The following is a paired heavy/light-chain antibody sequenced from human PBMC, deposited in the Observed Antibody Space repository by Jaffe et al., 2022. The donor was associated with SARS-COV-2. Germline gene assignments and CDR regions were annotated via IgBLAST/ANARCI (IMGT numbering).Light chain of an antibody. CDR3: QQSYTTSIT. CDR1: QSISSY. V-gene: IGKV1-39*01. CDR2: AAS. J-gene: IGKJ5*01. Sequence: DIQMTQSPSSLSASVGDTVTITCRASQSISSYLNWYQQKPGKAPNLLIYAASSLQSGVPSRFSGSGSGTDFTLTISSLQPEDFATYSCQQSYTTSITFGQGTRLEIK.
Heavy chain of an antibody. V-gene: IGHV4-39*01. CDR1: GGSISSNSYY. CDR2: IYSSGST. CDR3: ARHLEGYSTSWYHYYYMDV. D-gene: IGHD6-13*01. J-gene: IGHJ6*03. Sequence: QLQLQESGPGLVKPSETLSLTCTVSGGSISSNSYYWGWIRQPPGKGLEWIGSIYSSGSTYYNPSLKSRVTISVDTSKNQFSLKLSSVTAADTAVYYCARHLEGYSTSWYHYYYMDVWAKGTTVTVSS.